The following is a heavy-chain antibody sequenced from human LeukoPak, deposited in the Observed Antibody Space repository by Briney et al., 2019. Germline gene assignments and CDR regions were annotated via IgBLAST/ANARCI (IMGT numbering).Heavy chain of an antibody. V-gene: IGHV3-33*01. D-gene: IGHD4-11*01. J-gene: IGHJ4*02. CDR3: AATITTDWYYFDY. Sequence: PGTSLRLSCTASGFNFGVYGMHWVRQAPGKRLEWVAVIWYDGSTKYYADSVKGRFAISRDNSKNTLYLQMNSLRAEDTSVYYCAATITTDWYYFDYWGQGNMVTVSS. CDR1: GFNFGVYG. CDR2: IWYDGSTK.